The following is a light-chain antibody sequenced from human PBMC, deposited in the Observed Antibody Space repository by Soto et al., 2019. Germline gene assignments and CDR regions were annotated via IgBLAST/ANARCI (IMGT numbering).Light chain of an antibody. Sequence: EIVLTQSPGTLSLSPGERATLSCRASQSVSYNYLAWYQQKPGQAPRLLIYAASSRATGIPDRFSGSGSGTDVTLTISRLEPEDFAMYYCQQYGSSPRTFGQGTKVEIK. CDR2: AAS. J-gene: IGKJ1*01. V-gene: IGKV3-20*01. CDR3: QQYGSSPRT. CDR1: QSVSYNY.